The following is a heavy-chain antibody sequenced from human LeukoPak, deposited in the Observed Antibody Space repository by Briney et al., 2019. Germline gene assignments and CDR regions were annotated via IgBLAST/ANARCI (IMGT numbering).Heavy chain of an antibody. Sequence: GASVKVSCKASGYTFTGCYMHWVRQAPGQGLEWMGWINPNSGGTNYAQKFQGRVTMTRDTSISTAYMELSRLRSDDTAVYYCAKCIAAAAFGELQDWGQGTLVTVSS. J-gene: IGHJ1*01. CDR1: GYTFTGCY. V-gene: IGHV1-2*02. CDR2: INPNSGGT. CDR3: AKCIAAAAFGELQD. D-gene: IGHD6-13*01.